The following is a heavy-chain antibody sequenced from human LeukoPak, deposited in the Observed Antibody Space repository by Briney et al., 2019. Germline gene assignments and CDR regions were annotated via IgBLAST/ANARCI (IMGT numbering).Heavy chain of an antibody. CDR2: INHSGST. V-gene: IGHV4-34*01. CDR3: ARDDPHTRAWFDP. CDR1: GGSFSGYY. J-gene: IGHJ5*02. D-gene: IGHD3-3*01. Sequence: SETLSLTCAVYGGSFSGYYWSWIRQPPGKGLEWIGEINHSGSTNYNPSLKSRVTISVDTSKNQFSLKLSSVTAADTAVYYCARDDPHTRAWFDPWGQGTLVTVSS.